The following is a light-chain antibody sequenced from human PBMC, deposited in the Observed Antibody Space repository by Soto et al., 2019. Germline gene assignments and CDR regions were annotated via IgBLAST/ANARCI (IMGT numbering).Light chain of an antibody. J-gene: IGKJ1*01. CDR2: GAS. V-gene: IGKV3-15*01. CDR3: QQYNDWPRT. Sequence: EIVMTQSPATLSVSPGERVTLSCRASQSVSSDLAWYHQKPGQPPRLLVYGASTRATGIPARFSGSGSGTELTLTINSLQSEDFAVYYCQQYNDWPRTFGQGTKVDIK. CDR1: QSVSSD.